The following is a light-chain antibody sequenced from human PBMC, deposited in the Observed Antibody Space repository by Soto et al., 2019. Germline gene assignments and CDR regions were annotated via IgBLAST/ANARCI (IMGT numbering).Light chain of an antibody. V-gene: IGKV3-20*01. Sequence: EIVLTQSPCTLSLSPGERATISCRASQSVSNRSVAWYQQKPGQAPRLLIAGASSMAADIPDRFSGSGSGTDFTLTINRLEPEDFAVYYCQKYDSSPRTFGQGTKVE. CDR2: GAS. CDR3: QKYDSSPRT. J-gene: IGKJ1*01. CDR1: QSVSNRS.